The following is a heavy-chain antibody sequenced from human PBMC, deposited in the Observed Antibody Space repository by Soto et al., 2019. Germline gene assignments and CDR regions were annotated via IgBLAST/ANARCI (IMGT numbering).Heavy chain of an antibody. CDR3: AKDSGRGSADYYFDY. Sequence: QVHLVESGGDVVQPGRSLRLSCAASGFTFTAYGMHWVRQAPGKGLERVAVISNDGNDKHHADSVKGRFTISRDNSKNTLYLQMNSLRAEDTAVYYCAKDSGRGSADYYFDYWGQGTLVTVSS. D-gene: IGHD3-10*01. CDR2: ISNDGNDK. CDR1: GFTFTAYG. V-gene: IGHV3-30*18. J-gene: IGHJ4*02.